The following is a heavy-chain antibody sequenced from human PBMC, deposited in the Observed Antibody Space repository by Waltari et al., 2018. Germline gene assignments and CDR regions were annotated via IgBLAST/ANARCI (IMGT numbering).Heavy chain of an antibody. CDR2: ISNDGSNK. Sequence: QVQLVESGGGVVQPGRSLRLSCAASGFSFRTYAMPGVRQAPGKGLEWVAVISNDGSNKYYADSVKGRFTISRDNSKNTLYLQMNSLRAEDTAVYYCARDSSCSSTRCYYKHGMDVWGQGTTVTVSS. D-gene: IGHD2-2*01. J-gene: IGHJ6*02. CDR1: GFSFRTYA. CDR3: ARDSSCSSTRCYYKHGMDV. V-gene: IGHV3-30-3*01.